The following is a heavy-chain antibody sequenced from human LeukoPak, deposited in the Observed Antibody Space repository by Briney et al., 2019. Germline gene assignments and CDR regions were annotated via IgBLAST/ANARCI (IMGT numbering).Heavy chain of an antibody. Sequence: ASVKVSCKASGYTFTSYAMNWVRHAPGQGLEWMGWINTNTGNPTYAQGFTGRFVFSLDTSVSTAYLQISSLKAEDTAVYYCARRGSLVRRYRWFDPWGQGTLVTVSS. V-gene: IGHV7-4-1*02. CDR3: ARRGSLVRRYRWFDP. D-gene: IGHD6-13*01. CDR1: GYTFTSYA. J-gene: IGHJ5*02. CDR2: INTNTGNP.